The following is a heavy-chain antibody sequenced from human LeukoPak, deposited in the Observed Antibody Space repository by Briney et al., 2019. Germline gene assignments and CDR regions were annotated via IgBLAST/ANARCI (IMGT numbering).Heavy chain of an antibody. CDR2: IYTSGST. J-gene: IGHJ4*02. D-gene: IGHD3-3*01. CDR1: GGSISSYY. CDR3: AREGDFWSGPPSHPFDY. Sequence: PSETLSLTCTVSGGSISSYYWSWIRQPAGKGLEWIGRIYTSGSTNYNPSLKSRVTMSVDTSKNQFSLKLSSVTAADTAVYYCAREGDFWSGPPSHPFDYWGQGTLVTVSS. V-gene: IGHV4-4*07.